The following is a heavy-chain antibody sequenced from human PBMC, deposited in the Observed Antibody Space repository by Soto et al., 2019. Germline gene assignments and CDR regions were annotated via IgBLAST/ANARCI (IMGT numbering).Heavy chain of an antibody. CDR2: TYYRSKWYY. CDR3: ARDPGYSLDY. D-gene: IGHD5-18*01. Sequence: QTLSLTCAISGDSVSIKSAAWNWIRQSPSRGLVWLGRTYYRSKWYYDYADSVKSRITINSDTSKNQFSLQLNSVTPEDTAVYYCARDPGYSLDYWGQGTLVTVSS. V-gene: IGHV6-1*01. CDR1: GDSVSIKSAA. J-gene: IGHJ4*02.